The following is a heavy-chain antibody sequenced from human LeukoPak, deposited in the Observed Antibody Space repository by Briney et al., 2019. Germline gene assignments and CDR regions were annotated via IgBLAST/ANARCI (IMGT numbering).Heavy chain of an antibody. V-gene: IGHV4-59*01. CDR2: SDYSGST. Sequence: SETLSLTCRVSGGSISNYYWSWIRQPPGKGLEWIGYSDYSGSTNYSPSLKSRVTISVDTSKKQFSLKLRSVTAADTAVYYCAGDIGGSYYFHYWGQGTLVTVSS. CDR1: GGSISNYY. J-gene: IGHJ4*02. CDR3: AGDIGGSYYFHY. D-gene: IGHD1-26*01.